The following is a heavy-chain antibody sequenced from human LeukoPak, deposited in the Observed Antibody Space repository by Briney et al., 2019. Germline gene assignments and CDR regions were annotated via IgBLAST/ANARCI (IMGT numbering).Heavy chain of an antibody. J-gene: IGHJ4*02. CDR3: AKKAQYNGNYPLDY. V-gene: IGHV3-23*01. D-gene: IGHD1-26*01. CDR1: GFTFSNYA. Sequence: GGSLRLSCAASGFTFSNYAMSWVRQAPGKGLEWVSGTSDRGDYTYYADSVKGRFTISRDNSKNTLYLQMNSLRAEDTALYFCAKKAQYNGNYPLDYWGQGTLVTVSS. CDR2: TSDRGDYT.